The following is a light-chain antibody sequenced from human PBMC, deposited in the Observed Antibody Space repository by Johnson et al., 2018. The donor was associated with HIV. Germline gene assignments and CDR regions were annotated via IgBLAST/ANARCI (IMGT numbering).Light chain of an antibody. V-gene: IGLV1-44*01. CDR2: RNN. Sequence: QSVLTQPPSASGTPGQRVTISCSGSSSNIGSNTVNWYQQLPGTAPKLLIYRNNQRPSGVPDRFSGSQSGTSASLAISGLQAEDEADYYCAAWDDSLNVPYVFGTGTKVTVL. CDR3: AAWDDSLNVPYV. CDR1: SSNIGSNT. J-gene: IGLJ1*01.